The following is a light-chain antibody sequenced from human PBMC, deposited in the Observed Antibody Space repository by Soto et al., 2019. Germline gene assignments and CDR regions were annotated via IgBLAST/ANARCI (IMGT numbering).Light chain of an antibody. V-gene: IGLV2-14*01. CDR2: DVN. CDR1: SSDVGDYNY. Sequence: QSALTQPASVSGSPGQSITISCTGTSSDVGDYNYVSWYQQHPGKAPKLMIYDVNNRPSGVSNRFSGSKSGNTASLTISGLQAEDDADYYCSSYSSSSTLVVFGGGTKLTVL. J-gene: IGLJ2*01. CDR3: SSYSSSSTLVV.